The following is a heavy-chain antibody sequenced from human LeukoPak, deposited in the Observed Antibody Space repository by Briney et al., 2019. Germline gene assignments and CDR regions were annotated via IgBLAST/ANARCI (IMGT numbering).Heavy chain of an antibody. V-gene: IGHV4-4*09. D-gene: IGHD6-6*01. CDR3: ARHQYSSSGFAY. CDR2: IYTSGST. CDR1: GGSISSYY. Sequence: SETLSLTCTVSGGSISSYYWSWIRQPPGKGLEWIGYIYTSGSTNYNPSLKSRVTISVGTSKNQFSLKLSSVTAADTAVYYCARHQYSSSGFAYWGQGTLVTVSS. J-gene: IGHJ4*02.